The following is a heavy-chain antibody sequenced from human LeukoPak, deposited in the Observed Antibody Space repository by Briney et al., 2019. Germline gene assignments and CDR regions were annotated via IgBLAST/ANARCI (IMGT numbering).Heavy chain of an antibody. CDR3: AKHLGVLEQWLVHHFDY. Sequence: PGGSLRLSCAASGFTFSSYAMSWVRQAPGKGLEWVSAISGSGGSTYYADSVKGRFTISRDNSKNTLYLQMNSLRAEDTAAYYCAKHLGVLEQWLVHHFDYWGQGTLVTVSS. V-gene: IGHV3-23*01. CDR2: ISGSGGST. J-gene: IGHJ4*02. CDR1: GFTFSSYA. D-gene: IGHD6-19*01.